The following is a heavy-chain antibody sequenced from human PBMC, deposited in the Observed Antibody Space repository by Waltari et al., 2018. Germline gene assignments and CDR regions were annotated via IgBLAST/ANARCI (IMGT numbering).Heavy chain of an antibody. CDR2: INGDGSTT. J-gene: IGHJ4*02. CDR1: GFTFSSYR. Sequence: EVQVVESGGGLVQPGGSLRLSCAASGFTFSSYRQPWVRQVPGKGLVWVSRINGDGSTTNYADSVKGRFTISRDNAKNTLYLQMNSLRAEDTAVYYCARARLVGGFDYWGQGTLVTVSS. D-gene: IGHD3-16*01. V-gene: IGHV3-74*01. CDR3: ARARLVGGFDY.